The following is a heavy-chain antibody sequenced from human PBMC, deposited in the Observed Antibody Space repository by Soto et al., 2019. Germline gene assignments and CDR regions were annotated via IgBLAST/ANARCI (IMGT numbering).Heavy chain of an antibody. CDR1: GGTFSSYA. J-gene: IGHJ4*02. CDR2: IIPILGTA. CDR3: ARSYYDSSGYYIMGVGYYFDY. Sequence: SVKVSCKASGGTFSSYAISWVRQAPGQGLEWMGGIIPILGTANYAQKFQGRVTITADKSTSTAYMELSSLRSEDTAVYYCARSYYDSSGYYIMGVGYYFDYWGQGTLVTVYS. D-gene: IGHD3-22*01. V-gene: IGHV1-69*10.